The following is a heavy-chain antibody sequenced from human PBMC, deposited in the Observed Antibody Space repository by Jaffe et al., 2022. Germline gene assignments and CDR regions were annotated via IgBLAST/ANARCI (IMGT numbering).Heavy chain of an antibody. CDR3: AKDITGIAVAGTPFDY. CDR1: GFTFDDYA. CDR2: ISWNSGSI. V-gene: IGHV3-9*01. J-gene: IGHJ4*02. Sequence: EVQLVESGGGLVQPGRSLRLSCAASGFTFDDYAMHWVRQAPGKGLEWVSGISWNSGSIGYADSVKGRFTISRDNAKNSLYLQMNSLRAEDTALYYCAKDITGIAVAGTPFDYWGQGTLVTVSS. D-gene: IGHD6-19*01.